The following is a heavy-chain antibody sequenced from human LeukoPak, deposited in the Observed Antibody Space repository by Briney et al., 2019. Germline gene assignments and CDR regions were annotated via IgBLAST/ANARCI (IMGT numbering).Heavy chain of an antibody. CDR2: TYYRSKWYS. CDR1: GDSVSIKNGA. J-gene: IGHJ4*02. D-gene: IGHD6-19*01. CDR3: AREVGTSGWYTFDY. V-gene: IGHV6-1*01. Sequence: SPTLSLTFAISGDSVSIKNGAWNWVRQSPSRGLEWLGSTYYRSKWYSDYAGSVQGRITISPDTSKNQFSLQRYYGTPVDAAVYYCAREVGTSGWYTFDYWGQGTLVTVSS.